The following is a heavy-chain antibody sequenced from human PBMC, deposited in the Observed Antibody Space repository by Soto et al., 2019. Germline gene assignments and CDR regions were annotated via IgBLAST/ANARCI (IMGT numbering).Heavy chain of an antibody. Sequence: PSETLSLTCAVSGGSISSGGYSWSWIRQPPGKGLEWIGYIYHSGSTYYNPSLKSRVTISVDRSKNQFSLKLSSVTAADTAVYYCASGYCSGGSCQNWCDPWGQGTLVTVSS. D-gene: IGHD2-15*01. CDR2: IYHSGST. J-gene: IGHJ5*02. CDR3: ASGYCSGGSCQNWCDP. V-gene: IGHV4-30-2*01. CDR1: GGSISSGGYS.